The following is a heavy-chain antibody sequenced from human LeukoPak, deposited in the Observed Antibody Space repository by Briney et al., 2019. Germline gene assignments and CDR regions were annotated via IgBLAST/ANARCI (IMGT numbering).Heavy chain of an antibody. CDR2: IIPILGIA. D-gene: IGHD2-2*01. Sequence: GASVKVSCKASGGTFSSYAISWVRQAPGQGLEWMGRIIPILGIANYAQKFQGRVTITADKSTSTAYMELSSMRSEDTAVYYCARSPPIVVVPAVWNYYYYYMDVWGKGTTVTVSS. CDR3: ARSPPIVVVPAVWNYYYYYMDV. J-gene: IGHJ6*03. V-gene: IGHV1-69*04. CDR1: GGTFSSYA.